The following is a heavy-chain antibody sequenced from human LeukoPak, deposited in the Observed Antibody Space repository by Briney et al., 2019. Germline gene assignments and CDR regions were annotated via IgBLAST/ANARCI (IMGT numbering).Heavy chain of an antibody. CDR3: ARAGRRYYDILTGYYITYFDY. D-gene: IGHD3-9*01. V-gene: IGHV3-23*01. CDR2: ISGGGDAT. Sequence: GGSLRLSCAASGFTFDDYAMHWVRQAPGKGLEWVSTISGGGDATYYADSVKGRFTISRDNSKNTLYLQMNSLRAEDTAVYYCARAGRRYYDILTGYYITYFDYWGQGTLVTVSS. CDR1: GFTFDDYA. J-gene: IGHJ4*02.